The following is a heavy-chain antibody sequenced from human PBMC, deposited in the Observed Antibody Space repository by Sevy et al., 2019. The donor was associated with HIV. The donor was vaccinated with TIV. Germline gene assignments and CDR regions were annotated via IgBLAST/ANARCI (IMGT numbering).Heavy chain of an antibody. CDR3: ARGGGRTDWGMDV. D-gene: IGHD1-1*01. CDR2: ISYSGST. CDR1: GGSISSYY. Sequence: SETLSLTCTVSGGSISSYYWSWIRQPPGKGLEWIGYISYSGSTNDNPSLRSRVTISIDTSKNQFSLRLSSVSAADTAVYYCARGGGRTDWGMDVWGPGTTVIVSS. J-gene: IGHJ6*02. V-gene: IGHV4-59*01.